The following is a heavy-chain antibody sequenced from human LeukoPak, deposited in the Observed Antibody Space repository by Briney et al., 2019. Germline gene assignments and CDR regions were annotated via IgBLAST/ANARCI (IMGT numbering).Heavy chain of an antibody. CDR1: GFTFSSYA. CDR3: AEDMRFDWTPYYFDY. D-gene: IGHD3-9*01. V-gene: IGHV3-23*01. Sequence: RGSLRLSCAASGFTFSSYAMSWVRQAPGKGLEWVSAISGSGGSTYYADSVKGRFTISRDNSKNTLYLQMNSLRAEDTAVYYCAEDMRFDWTPYYFDYWGQGTLVTVSS. J-gene: IGHJ4*02. CDR2: ISGSGGST.